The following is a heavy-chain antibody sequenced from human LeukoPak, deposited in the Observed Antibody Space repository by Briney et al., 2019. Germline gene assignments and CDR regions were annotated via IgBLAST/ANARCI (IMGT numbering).Heavy chain of an antibody. D-gene: IGHD1-26*01. V-gene: IGHV3-7*01. CDR1: GFTFSSYW. CDR2: IKQDGSEK. CDR3: ARDSLPWELLLDY. J-gene: IGHJ4*02. Sequence: GGSLRLSCAASGFTFSSYWMSWVRQAPGKGLEWVANIKQDGSEKYYVDSVKGRFTISRDNAKNSLYLQMDSLRAEDTAVYYCARDSLPWELLLDYWGQGTLVTVSS.